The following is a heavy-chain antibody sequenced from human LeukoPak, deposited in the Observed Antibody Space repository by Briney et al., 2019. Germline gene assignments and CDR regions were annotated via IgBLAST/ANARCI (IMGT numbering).Heavy chain of an antibody. Sequence: KAGGSLRLSCAASGFTFSSCWMHWVRQAPGKGLVWVSRIKSDGSSTNYADSVKGRFTISRDNAKNTLYLQMNSLRAEGTAVYYCARELPFDLWGRGTLVTFSS. D-gene: IGHD2-21*01. CDR1: GFTFSSCW. V-gene: IGHV3-74*01. CDR2: IKSDGSST. J-gene: IGHJ2*01. CDR3: ARELPFDL.